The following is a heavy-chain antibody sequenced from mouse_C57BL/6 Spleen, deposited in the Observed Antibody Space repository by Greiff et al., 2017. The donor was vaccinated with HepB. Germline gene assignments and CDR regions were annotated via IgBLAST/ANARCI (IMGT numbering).Heavy chain of an antibody. J-gene: IGHJ4*01. V-gene: IGHV1-80*01. CDR2: IYPGDGDT. D-gene: IGHD1-1*01. CDR1: GYAFSSYW. CDR3: ARSYYGSIGYYAMDY. Sequence: VQLQESGAELVKPGASVKISCKASGYAFSSYWMNWVKQRPGKGLEWIGQIYPGDGDTNYNVKFKGKATLTADKSSSTAYMQLSSLTSEDSAVYFCARSYYGSIGYYAMDYWGQGTSVTVSS.